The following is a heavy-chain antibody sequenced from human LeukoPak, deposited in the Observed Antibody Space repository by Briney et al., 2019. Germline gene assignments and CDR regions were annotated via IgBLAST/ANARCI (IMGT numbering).Heavy chain of an antibody. V-gene: IGHV3-23*01. CDR3: AKVVKNYHDSSGYYTGYYFDY. CDR1: GFTFSSYA. Sequence: GGSLRLSCAASGFTFSSYAMSWVRQAPGKGLEWVSAISGSGGSTYYADSVKGRFTISRDNSKNTLYLQMNSLRAEDTAVYYCAKVVKNYHDSSGYYTGYYFDYWGQGTLVTVSS. J-gene: IGHJ4*02. D-gene: IGHD3-22*01. CDR2: ISGSGGST.